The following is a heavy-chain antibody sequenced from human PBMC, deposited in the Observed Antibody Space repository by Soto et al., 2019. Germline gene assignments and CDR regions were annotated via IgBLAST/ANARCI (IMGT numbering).Heavy chain of an antibody. CDR1: GFTFSSYT. J-gene: IGHJ4*02. D-gene: IGHD2-21*02. V-gene: IGHV3-23*01. CDR3: AKGALCCGGDCYQNQEKY. Sequence: EVQLLESGGGLVQPGGFLRLSCAASGFTFSSYTMSWVRQAPGTGLEGVSAISGSGGSTYYADSVKGRITISRDNSKNTLDVQVNSPGAEDTAVYYCAKGALCCGGDCYQNQEKYWGQVTRVTVS. CDR2: ISGSGGST.